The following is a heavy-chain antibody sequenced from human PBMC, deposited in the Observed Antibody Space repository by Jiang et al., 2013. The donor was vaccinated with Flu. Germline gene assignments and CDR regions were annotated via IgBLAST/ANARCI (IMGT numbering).Heavy chain of an antibody. D-gene: IGHD2-15*01. CDR3: TTERDCSAGSCIAN. CDR2: IKSKTHGGTT. Sequence: QLLESGGNLVKPGGSLRLSCAASGLTFSDVWMSWVRQAPGKGLEWVGRIKSKTHGGTTDYAAPVKGRFIISRDDSKDTLYLQMNSLRTEDTAVYYCTTERDCSAGSCIANWGRGTLVTVSS. V-gene: IGHV3-15*01. J-gene: IGHJ4*02. CDR1: GLTFSDVW.